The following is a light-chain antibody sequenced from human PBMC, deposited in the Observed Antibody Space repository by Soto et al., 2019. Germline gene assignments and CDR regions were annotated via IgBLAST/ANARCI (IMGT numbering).Light chain of an antibody. Sequence: EIVMSQSPATLSVSPGERATLSCRASQSVSSNLAWYQQKPGQAPRLLIYGASTRATGIPARFSGSGSGTEFTLTISSLQSEDFAVYYCQQRSNWFTFGPGTKVDI. CDR1: QSVSSN. CDR3: QQRSNWFT. V-gene: IGKV3-15*01. J-gene: IGKJ3*01. CDR2: GAS.